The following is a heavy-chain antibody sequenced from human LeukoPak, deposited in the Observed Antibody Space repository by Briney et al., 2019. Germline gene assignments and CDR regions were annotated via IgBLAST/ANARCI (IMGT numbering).Heavy chain of an antibody. V-gene: IGHV3-48*01. CDR1: GFTLSNYS. CDR2: ISSSSSTI. Sequence: PGGSLRLSCAASGFTLSNYSMNWVRQAPGKGLEWVSYISSSSSTIYYADSVKGRFTISRDNAKNSLYLQMNSLRAEDTAVYYCARPEYSSGGAFDIWGQGTMVTVS. CDR3: ARPEYSSGGAFDI. D-gene: IGHD6-25*01. J-gene: IGHJ3*02.